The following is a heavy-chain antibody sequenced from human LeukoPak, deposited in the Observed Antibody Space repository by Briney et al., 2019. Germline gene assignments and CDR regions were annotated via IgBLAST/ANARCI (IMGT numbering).Heavy chain of an antibody. J-gene: IGHJ4*02. CDR2: ISNTGGDT. Sequence: PGGSLRLSCAASGLTFSSYGMSWVREAPGKGLEWGSAISNTGGDTYYADSVSGRFTISRDNSKNTLYLQMNSLRGEDTAVYYCAKVQGYYDYWGQGTLVTVSS. V-gene: IGHV3-23*01. CDR1: GLTFSSYG. CDR3: AKVQGYYDY.